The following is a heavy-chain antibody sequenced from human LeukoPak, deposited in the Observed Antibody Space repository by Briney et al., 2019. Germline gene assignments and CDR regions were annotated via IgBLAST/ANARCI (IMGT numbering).Heavy chain of an antibody. CDR1: GFTFSSYS. V-gene: IGHV3-21*01. D-gene: IGHD3-10*01. CDR3: ARVALSQGLDA. CDR2: ISTSSSYI. J-gene: IGHJ5*02. Sequence: GGSLRLSCAASGFTFSSYSMNWVRQAPGKGLEWVSSISTSSSYIYYADSVKGRLTISRDNAENKLYLQMNSLRVEDTAVYYCARVALSQGLDAWGQGTLVTVSS.